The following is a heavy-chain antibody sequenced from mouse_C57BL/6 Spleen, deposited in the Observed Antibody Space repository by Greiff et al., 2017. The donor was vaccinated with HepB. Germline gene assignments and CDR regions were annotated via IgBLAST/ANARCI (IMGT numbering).Heavy chain of an antibody. CDR1: GYTFTDYY. Sequence: VQLQQSGAELVRPGASVKLSCKASGYTFTDYYINWVKQRPGQGLEWIARIYPGSGNTYYNEKFKGKATLTAEKSSSTAYMQLSSLTSEDSAVYFCARDYGSPYYFDYWGQGTTLTVSS. CDR3: ARDYGSPYYFDY. J-gene: IGHJ2*01. CDR2: IYPGSGNT. D-gene: IGHD1-1*01. V-gene: IGHV1-76*01.